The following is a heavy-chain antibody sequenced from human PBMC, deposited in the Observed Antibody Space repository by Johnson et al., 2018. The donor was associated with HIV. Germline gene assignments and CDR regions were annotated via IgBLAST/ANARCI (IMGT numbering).Heavy chain of an antibody. Sequence: QVQLVESGGGVVQPGKSLTLSCVGSGLSFSNFGIHWVRQAPGKGPEWVAVISFDGNLKKYADSVKGRFTISRDNSKNTLYLQMNSLRAEDTAVYYCARQGGANDAFDIWGQGTMVTVSS. D-gene: IGHD1-26*01. J-gene: IGHJ3*02. V-gene: IGHV3-30*03. CDR1: GLSFSNFG. CDR2: ISFDGNLK. CDR3: ARQGGANDAFDI.